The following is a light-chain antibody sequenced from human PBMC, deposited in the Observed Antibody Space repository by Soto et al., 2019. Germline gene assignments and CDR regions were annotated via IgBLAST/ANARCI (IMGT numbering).Light chain of an antibody. CDR1: SSDVGVYNY. J-gene: IGLJ2*01. V-gene: IGLV2-8*01. Sequence: QSALTQPPSASGSPGQSVTISCTGTSSDVGVYNYVSWYQQHPGKAPKLMIYEVSKRPSGVPDRFSGSKSGNTAYLTVSGLQAEDEADYYCTSYAGGNNVVFGGGTQLTVL. CDR2: EVS. CDR3: TSYAGGNNVV.